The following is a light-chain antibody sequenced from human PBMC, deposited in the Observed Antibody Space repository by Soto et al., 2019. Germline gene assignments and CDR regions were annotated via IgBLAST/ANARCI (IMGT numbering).Light chain of an antibody. CDR2: DDS. CDR1: NIGTHS. J-gene: IGLJ2*01. CDR3: QVWDSSSDHRVV. V-gene: IGLV3-21*02. Sequence: SYELTQPPSVSVAPGQTARISCGGNNIGTHSVHWYQQKPGQAPVLVVYDDSDRPSGIPARFSVSNSGNMATLTISGVAAGDEADYYCQVWDSSSDHRVVFGGGTKLTVL.